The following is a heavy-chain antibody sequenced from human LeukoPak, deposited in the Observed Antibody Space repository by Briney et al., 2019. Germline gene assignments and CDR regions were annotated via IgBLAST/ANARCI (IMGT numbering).Heavy chain of an antibody. CDR1: GFTFSSYW. V-gene: IGHV3-74*01. Sequence: GGSLRLSCAASGFTFSSYWMHWVRQAPGKGLVWVSRINSDGSSTSYADSVKGRFTISRDNAKNTLYLQMNSLRAEDTAVYYCARAGSYDILTGYESPIDYWGQGTLVTVSS. D-gene: IGHD3-9*01. J-gene: IGHJ4*02. CDR2: INSDGSST. CDR3: ARAGSYDILTGYESPIDY.